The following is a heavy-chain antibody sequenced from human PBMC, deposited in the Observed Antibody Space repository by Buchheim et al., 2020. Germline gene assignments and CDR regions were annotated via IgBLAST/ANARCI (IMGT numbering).Heavy chain of an antibody. D-gene: IGHD5-24*01. J-gene: IGHJ4*02. CDR3: AREDGFKGSLDY. CDR1: GFIFSTYS. Sequence: QVQLVESGGGVVQPGRSLRLSCTASGFIFSTYSIHWFPQAPGKGRGWLAFLSGHGIAIFYLDSVKGRFTISRENSKNTLYLQMNGLTTDDAAVYYCAREDGFKGSLDYWGQGT. V-gene: IGHV3-30*04. CDR2: LSGHGIAI.